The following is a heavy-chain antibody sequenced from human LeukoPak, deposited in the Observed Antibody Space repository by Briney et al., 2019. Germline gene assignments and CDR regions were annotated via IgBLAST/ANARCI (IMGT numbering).Heavy chain of an antibody. J-gene: IGHJ4*02. V-gene: IGHV3-53*01. CDR1: GFTVSSNY. Sequence: GGSLRLSCAASGFTVSSNYMSWVRQAPGKGLEWVSVIYSGGSTYYADSVKGRFTTPRDISKNTLYLQMNSLRAEDTAVYYCARFGGQGPYYFDYWGQGTLVTVSS. D-gene: IGHD3-16*01. CDR3: ARFGGQGPYYFDY. CDR2: IYSGGST.